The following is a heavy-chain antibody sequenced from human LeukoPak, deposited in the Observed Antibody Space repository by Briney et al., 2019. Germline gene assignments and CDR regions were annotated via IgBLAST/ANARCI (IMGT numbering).Heavy chain of an antibody. Sequence: PGGSLRLSCAASGFTFSSYAMSWVRQTPGKGLEWVSAISGSGGSTYYADSVKGRFTISRDNSKNTLYLQMNSLRAEDTAVYYCAKDRVTMVRGVIRAPDYWGQGTLVTVSS. CDR2: ISGSGGST. V-gene: IGHV3-23*01. D-gene: IGHD3-10*01. CDR3: AKDRVTMVRGVIRAPDY. CDR1: GFTFSSYA. J-gene: IGHJ4*02.